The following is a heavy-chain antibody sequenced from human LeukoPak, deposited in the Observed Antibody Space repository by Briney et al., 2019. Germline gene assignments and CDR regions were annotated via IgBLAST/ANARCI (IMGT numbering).Heavy chain of an antibody. Sequence: GGSLRLSCVASGFTFSNYWMSWVRQAPGKGLEWVANINQHGNEKYYVDSVKGRFTISRDNAKNSLYLQMNSLRAEDTAVYYCARVRWYCSSTSCYYFDYWGQGTLVTVSS. J-gene: IGHJ4*02. CDR1: GFTFSNYW. D-gene: IGHD2-2*01. CDR3: ARVRWYCSSTSCYYFDY. CDR2: INQHGNEK. V-gene: IGHV3-7*01.